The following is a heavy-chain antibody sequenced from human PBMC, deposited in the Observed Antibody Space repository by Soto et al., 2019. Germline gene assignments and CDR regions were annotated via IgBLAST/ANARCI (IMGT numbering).Heavy chain of an antibody. CDR2: IYYSGST. J-gene: IGHJ5*02. V-gene: IGHV4-30-4*01. CDR1: GGSISSGDYY. Sequence: TLSLTCTVSGGSISSGDYYWSWIRQPPGKGLEWIGYIYYSGSTYYNPSLKSRVTISVDTSKNQFSLNLSSVTAADTAMYYCAXXXXXTXXXGNNXXDPXGXXXL. D-gene: IGHD5-12*01. CDR3: AXXXXXTXXXGNNXXDP.